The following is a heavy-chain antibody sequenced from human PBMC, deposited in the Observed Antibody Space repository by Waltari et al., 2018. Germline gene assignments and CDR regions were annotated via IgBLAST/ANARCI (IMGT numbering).Heavy chain of an antibody. CDR3: ARHPAMTIMLWYFDL. CDR1: GGSISSSSYY. D-gene: IGHD2-8*01. CDR2: IYYSGST. Sequence: QLQLQESGPGLVKPSETLSLTCTVSGGSISSSSYYWGWIRQPPGKGLEWIGGIYYSGSTDYNPALKSRVTISVDTSKNQFSLKLSSVTAADTAVYYCARHPAMTIMLWYFDLWGRGTLVTVSS. J-gene: IGHJ2*01. V-gene: IGHV4-39*01.